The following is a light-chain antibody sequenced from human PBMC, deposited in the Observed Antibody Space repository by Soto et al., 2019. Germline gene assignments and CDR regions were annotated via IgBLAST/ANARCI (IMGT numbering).Light chain of an antibody. CDR3: CSYAGSYTDV. CDR1: SSDVGGYSY. Sequence: QSALTQPRSVSGSPGQSVTISCTGTSSDVGGYSYVSWYQQHPGKAPKLMIYDVSKRPSGVPDRFSGSKSGNTASLTISGLQAEDEADYYCCSYAGSYTDVFGTGTKVTAL. V-gene: IGLV2-11*01. CDR2: DVS. J-gene: IGLJ1*01.